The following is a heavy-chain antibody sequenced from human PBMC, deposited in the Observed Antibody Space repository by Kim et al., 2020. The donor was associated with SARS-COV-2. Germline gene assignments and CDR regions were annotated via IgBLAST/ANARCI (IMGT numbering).Heavy chain of an antibody. D-gene: IGHD5-18*01. CDR3: ATAWIPDY. V-gene: IGHV3-30*03. CDR1: GFTFSSYG. CDR2: ISYDGSNK. Sequence: GGSLRLSCAASGFTFSSYGMHWVRQAPGKGLEWVAVISYDGSNKYSADSVKGRFNISRDNSKNTLYLQMNSLRAEDTAVYYCATAWIPDYWGQGTLVTV. J-gene: IGHJ4*02.